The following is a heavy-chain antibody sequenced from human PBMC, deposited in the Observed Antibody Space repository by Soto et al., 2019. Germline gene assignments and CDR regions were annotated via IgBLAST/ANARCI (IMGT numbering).Heavy chain of an antibody. D-gene: IGHD2-15*01. CDR2: ISGSGGST. CDR3: AKSPPSCSGGSCYLRYLYYFDY. CDR1: GFTFSSYA. J-gene: IGHJ4*02. Sequence: PGGSLRVSWAASGFTFSSYAMSWVRQAPGKGLEWVSAISGSGGSTYYADSVKGRFTISRDNSKNTLYLQMNSLRAEDTAVYYCAKSPPSCSGGSCYLRYLYYFDYWGQGTLVTVSS. V-gene: IGHV3-23*01.